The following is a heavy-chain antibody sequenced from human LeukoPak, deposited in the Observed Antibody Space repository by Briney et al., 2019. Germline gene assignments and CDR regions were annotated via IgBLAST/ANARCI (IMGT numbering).Heavy chain of an antibody. CDR2: IFSGGRT. CDR3: ARGPYSYDSSGAFDI. CDR1: GDSISGGDYY. Sequence: SETLSLTCAVSGDSISGGDYYCSWIRLPAGKGLEWLGCIFSGGRTNYKPSLKTGVTISVDTSRTRFSLKLSSVTVADTAWYFCARGPYSYDSSGAFDIWGQGTMVTVSS. V-gene: IGHV4-61*02. D-gene: IGHD3-22*01. J-gene: IGHJ3*02.